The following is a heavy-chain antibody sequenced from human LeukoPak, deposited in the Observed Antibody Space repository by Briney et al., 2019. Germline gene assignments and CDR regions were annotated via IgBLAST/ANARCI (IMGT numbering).Heavy chain of an antibody. D-gene: IGHD2-21*02. J-gene: IGHJ4*02. CDR3: ARGLSAIVH. Sequence: SETLSLTCAVYGGTFSGYYWSWVRQPPGKGLEWIGEIIHSGSTNYNPSLKSRVTISVDTSKNQFSLKLSSVTAADTAVYYCARGLSAIVHWGQGTLVTVCS. V-gene: IGHV4-34*01. CDR1: GGTFSGYY. CDR2: IIHSGST.